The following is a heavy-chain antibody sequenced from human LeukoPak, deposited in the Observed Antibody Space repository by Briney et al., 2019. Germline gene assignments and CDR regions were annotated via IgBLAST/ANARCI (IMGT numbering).Heavy chain of an antibody. J-gene: IGHJ4*02. CDR2: ISSSSSYI. Sequence: PGGSLRLSCAASGFTFSSYSMNWVRQAPGKGLEWVSSISSSSSYIYYADSVKGRFTISRDNAKNSLYLQMNSLRAEGTAVYYCARDRIWFGRNWGQGTLVTVSS. V-gene: IGHV3-21*01. CDR3: ARDRIWFGRN. D-gene: IGHD3-10*01. CDR1: GFTFSSYS.